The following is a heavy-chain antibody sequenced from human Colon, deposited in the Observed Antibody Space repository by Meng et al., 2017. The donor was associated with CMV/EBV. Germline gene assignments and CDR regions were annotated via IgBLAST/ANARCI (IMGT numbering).Heavy chain of an antibody. CDR2: LNRDGSGK. J-gene: IGHJ4*02. D-gene: IGHD6-25*01. CDR1: GFMFSDYW. CDR3: ARETVTTSAYDF. Sequence: GESLKISCVTSGFMFSDYWMTWVRQAPGKGLEWVANLNRDGSGKYYVDSVKGRFTISRDNAKSVVYLEMNSLTAEDTVLYYCARETVTTSAYDFWGRGTLVTVSS. V-gene: IGHV3-7*03.